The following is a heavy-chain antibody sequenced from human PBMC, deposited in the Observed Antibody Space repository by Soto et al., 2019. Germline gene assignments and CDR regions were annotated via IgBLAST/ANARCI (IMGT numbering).Heavy chain of an antibody. Sequence: GASVKVSCKASGGTFSSYAISWVRQAPGQGLEWMGGIIPIFGTANYAQKFQGRVTITADESTSTAYMELSSLRSEDTAVYYCARALSVLLYYYYGMDVWGQGTTVTVSS. CDR2: IIPIFGTA. CDR1: GGTFSSYA. CDR3: ARALSVLLYYYYGMDV. J-gene: IGHJ6*02. D-gene: IGHD3-10*01. V-gene: IGHV1-69*13.